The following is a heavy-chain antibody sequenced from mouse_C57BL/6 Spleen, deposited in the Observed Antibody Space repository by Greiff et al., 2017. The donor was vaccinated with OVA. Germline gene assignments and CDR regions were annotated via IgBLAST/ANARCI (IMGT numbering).Heavy chain of an antibody. V-gene: IGHV1-47*01. D-gene: IGHD1-1*01. CDR2: FHPYNDDT. CDR3: ARNYYGSSYVGFAY. J-gene: IGHJ3*01. CDR1: GYTFTTYP. Sequence: QVQLQQSGAELVKPGASVKLSCKASGYTFTTYPIEWMKQNHGQSLEWIGNFHPYNDDTKYNEKFKGKATLTVEKSSSTVYLELSRLTSDDAAVYYCARNYYGSSYVGFAYWGQGTLVTVSA.